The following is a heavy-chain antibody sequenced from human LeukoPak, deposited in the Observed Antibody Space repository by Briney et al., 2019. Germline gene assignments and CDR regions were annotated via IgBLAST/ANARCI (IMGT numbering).Heavy chain of an antibody. CDR3: APLPLYYYDSSGYEKPPFDY. Sequence: ASVKVSCKVSGYTLTELSMHWVRQAPGKGLEWMGGFDPEDGETIYAQKFQGRVTMTEDTSTDTAYMELSSLRSEDTAVYYCAPLPLYYYDSSGYEKPPFDYWGQGTLVTVSS. CDR2: FDPEDGET. D-gene: IGHD3-22*01. J-gene: IGHJ4*02. CDR1: GYTLTELS. V-gene: IGHV1-24*01.